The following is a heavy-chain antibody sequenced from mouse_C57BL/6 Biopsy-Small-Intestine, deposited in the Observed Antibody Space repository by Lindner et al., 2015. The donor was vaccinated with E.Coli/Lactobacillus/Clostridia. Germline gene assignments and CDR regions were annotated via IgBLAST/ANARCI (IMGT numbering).Heavy chain of an antibody. CDR2: INPYNGGT. CDR1: GYTFTDYY. D-gene: IGHD2-3*01. CDR3: AIPYDGYYEGFAY. Sequence: VQLQESGPVLVKPGASVKMSCKASGYTFTDYYMNWVKQSHGKSLEWIGVINPYNGGTSYSQKFKGKATLTVDKSSSTAYMELNSLTSEDSAVYYCAIPYDGYYEGFAYWGQGTLVTVSA. J-gene: IGHJ3*01. V-gene: IGHV1-19*01.